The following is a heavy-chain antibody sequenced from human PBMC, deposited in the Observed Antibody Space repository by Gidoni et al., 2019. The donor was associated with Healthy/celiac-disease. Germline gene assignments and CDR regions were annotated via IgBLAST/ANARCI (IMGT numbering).Heavy chain of an antibody. CDR2: INHSGST. CDR1: GGSFSGYY. V-gene: IGHV4-34*01. Sequence: QVQLQQWGAGLLKPSETLSLTCAVYGGSFSGYYWSWIRQPPGKGLEWIGEINHSGSTNYNPSLKSRVTISVDTSKNQFSLKLSSVTAADTAVYYCARGWGLWFGVYYYYYGMDVWGQGTTVTVSS. CDR3: ARGWGLWFGVYYYYYGMDV. J-gene: IGHJ6*02. D-gene: IGHD3-10*01.